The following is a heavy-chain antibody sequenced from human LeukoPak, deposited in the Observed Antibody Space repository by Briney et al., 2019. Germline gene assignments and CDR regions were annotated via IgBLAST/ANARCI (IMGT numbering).Heavy chain of an antibody. CDR1: GDSVSSNSAA. D-gene: IGHD2-2*02. Sequence: SQTLSLTCDISGDSVSSNSAAWNWLRQSPSRGLEWLGRTYTRSKWYNDYAESVKSRITINPDTSENQFSLQLNSVNPEDTAVYYCARAYCTSSSSYIDYWGQGTLVTVSS. CDR3: ARAYCTSSSSYIDY. V-gene: IGHV6-1*01. CDR2: TYTRSKWYN. J-gene: IGHJ4*01.